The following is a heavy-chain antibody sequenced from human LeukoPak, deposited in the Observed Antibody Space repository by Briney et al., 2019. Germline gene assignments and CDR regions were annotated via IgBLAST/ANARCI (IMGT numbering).Heavy chain of an antibody. J-gene: IGHJ6*03. D-gene: IGHD1-1*01. Sequence: AASVKVSCKASGYTFTSYYMHWVRQAPGQGLEGMGIINPSGGSTSYAQKLQGRVTMTRDMSTSTVYMELSSLRSEDTAVYYCARTLANYYYYYMDVWGKGTTVTVSS. CDR1: GYTFTSYY. CDR3: ARTLANYYYYYMDV. V-gene: IGHV1-46*01. CDR2: INPSGGST.